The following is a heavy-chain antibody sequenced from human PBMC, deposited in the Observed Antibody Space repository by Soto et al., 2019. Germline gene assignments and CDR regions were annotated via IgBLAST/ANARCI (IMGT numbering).Heavy chain of an antibody. V-gene: IGHV3-23*01. CDR3: AKYTRYCRGGSCYTPNDAFDI. Sequence: GGSLRLSCAASGFTFSNYAMSWVRQAPGKGLEWVSGISSSGGSTYSADSVKGRFTISRDNSRNTLSLQMNSLGAEDTATYYCAKYTRYCRGGSCYTPNDAFDIWGQGTMVTVSS. D-gene: IGHD2-15*01. CDR2: ISSSGGST. J-gene: IGHJ3*02. CDR1: GFTFSNYA.